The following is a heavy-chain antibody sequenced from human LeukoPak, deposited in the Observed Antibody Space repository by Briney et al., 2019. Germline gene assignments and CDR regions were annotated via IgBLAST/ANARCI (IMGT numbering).Heavy chain of an antibody. V-gene: IGHV4-39*01. CDR3: ARHLGSSIEY. CDR1: TDTFSVSGYY. J-gene: IGHJ4*02. Sequence: SETLSLTCSVSTDTFSVSGYYWGWIRQPPGRGLEWIASVCNRGDSYYNPSLESRVTISVDTSKSQFSLTLRSVTAADTAVYYCARHLGSSIEYWGQGTLVTVSS. CDR2: VCNRGDS. D-gene: IGHD3-10*01.